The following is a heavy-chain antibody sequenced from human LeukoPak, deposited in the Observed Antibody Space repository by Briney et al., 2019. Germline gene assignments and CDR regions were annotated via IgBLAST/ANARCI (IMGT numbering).Heavy chain of an antibody. D-gene: IGHD5-12*01. Sequence: SETLSLTCTVSGGSISSYDWSWIRQPPGKGLEWIGYIYYSGSTNYNPSLKSRVTMSVDTPKNQFSLKLSSVTAADTAVYYCARVGISGSFDYWGQGTLVTVSS. J-gene: IGHJ4*02. CDR2: IYYSGST. V-gene: IGHV4-59*12. CDR3: ARVGISGSFDY. CDR1: GGSISSYD.